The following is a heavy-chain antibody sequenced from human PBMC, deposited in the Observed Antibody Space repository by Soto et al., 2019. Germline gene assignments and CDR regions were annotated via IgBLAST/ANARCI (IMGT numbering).Heavy chain of an antibody. CDR3: ARQPETGSYNWFDP. CDR2: ISAYNGNT. J-gene: IGHJ5*02. CDR1: GYTFTTYG. Sequence: ASVKVSCKASGYTFTTYGINCVRQAPGQGLEWMGWISAYNGNTNSAQKLQGRVTMTTDTSTSTAYLQWGSLKASDTAMYYCARQPETGSYNWFDPWGRGTLVTVSS. V-gene: IGHV1-18*01. D-gene: IGHD3-10*01.